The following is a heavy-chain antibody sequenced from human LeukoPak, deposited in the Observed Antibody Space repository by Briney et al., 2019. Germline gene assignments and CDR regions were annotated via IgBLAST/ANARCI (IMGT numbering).Heavy chain of an antibody. Sequence: SETLSLTCTVSGASIGTYYWSWIRQPPGKGLEWIGEINHSGSTNYNPSLKSRVTISVDTSKNQFSLKLSSVTAADTAVYYCASFRAGWGVRYWGQGTLVTVSS. CDR1: GASIGTYY. D-gene: IGHD3-10*01. CDR3: ASFRAGWGVRY. CDR2: INHSGST. J-gene: IGHJ4*02. V-gene: IGHV4-34*01.